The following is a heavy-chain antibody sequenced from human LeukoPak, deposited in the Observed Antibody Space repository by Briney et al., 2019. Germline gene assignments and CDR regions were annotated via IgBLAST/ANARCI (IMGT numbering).Heavy chain of an antibody. D-gene: IGHD6-13*01. Sequence: ASVRISCKASGYTFTTYGITWMRQAPGQGLEWMGWISAYNGDTSYAQNLQDRVTMATDTSTSTAYMELRSLISDDTAVYYCARALRIAADWSAPWGQGTLVTVSS. CDR3: ARALRIAADWSAP. CDR2: ISAYNGDT. J-gene: IGHJ5*02. V-gene: IGHV1-18*01. CDR1: GYTFTTYG.